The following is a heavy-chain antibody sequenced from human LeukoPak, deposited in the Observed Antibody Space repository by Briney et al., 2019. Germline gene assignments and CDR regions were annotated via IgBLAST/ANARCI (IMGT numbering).Heavy chain of an antibody. CDR2: IYHSGST. D-gene: IGHD2-21*02. Sequence: SQTLSLTCAVSGGSISSGGYSWSWIRQPPGRGLERIGYIYHSGSTYYNPSLKSRVTISVDRSKNQFSLKLSSVTAADTAVYYCARCDSHYFDYWGQGTLVTVSS. CDR3: ARCDSHYFDY. J-gene: IGHJ4*02. CDR1: GGSISSGGYS. V-gene: IGHV4-30-2*01.